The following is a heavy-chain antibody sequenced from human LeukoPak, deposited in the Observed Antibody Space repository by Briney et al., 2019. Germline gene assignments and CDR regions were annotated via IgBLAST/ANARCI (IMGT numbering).Heavy chain of an antibody. D-gene: IGHD1-1*01. J-gene: IGHJ4*02. Sequence: GGSLRLSCAASGFTFSSYGMHWVRQAPGKGLEWVAVISYDGSNKYYADSVKGRFTISRDNSKNTLYLQMNSLRAEDTAVYYCAKKPHDYYFDYWGQGTLVTVSS. CDR2: ISYDGSNK. V-gene: IGHV3-30*18. CDR3: AKKPHDYYFDY. CDR1: GFTFSSYG.